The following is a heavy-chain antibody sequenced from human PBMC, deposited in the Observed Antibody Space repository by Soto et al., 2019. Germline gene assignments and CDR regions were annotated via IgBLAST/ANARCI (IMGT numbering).Heavy chain of an antibody. Sequence: EVQLVESGGGLVQPGRSLRLSCAASGFTFDDYAMHWVRQAPGKGLEWVSGISWNSGSIGYADSVKGRFTISRDNAKNSLYLQMNSLRAEDTALYYCAKGGSAYYYDSSGPFDYWGQGTLVTVSS. J-gene: IGHJ4*02. CDR2: ISWNSGSI. CDR1: GFTFDDYA. CDR3: AKGGSAYYYDSSGPFDY. V-gene: IGHV3-9*01. D-gene: IGHD3-22*01.